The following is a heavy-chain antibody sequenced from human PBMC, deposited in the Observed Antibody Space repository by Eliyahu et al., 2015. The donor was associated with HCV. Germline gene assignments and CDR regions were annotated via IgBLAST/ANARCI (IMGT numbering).Heavy chain of an antibody. CDR3: ARRRITLFGVVNYNYFDP. J-gene: IGHJ5*02. V-gene: IGHV2-5*02. CDR1: GFSLSSDGVG. D-gene: IGHD3-3*01. Sequence: QITLRESGPTLVKPTQTLTLTCPFSGFSLSSDGVGVGWIRQPPGKALEWLALVYWDDYKRYNPSLKSRLTITKDTSKNQVVLTMTNMDPVDTATYYCARRRITLFGVVNYNYFDPWGQGALVTVSS. CDR2: VYWDDYK.